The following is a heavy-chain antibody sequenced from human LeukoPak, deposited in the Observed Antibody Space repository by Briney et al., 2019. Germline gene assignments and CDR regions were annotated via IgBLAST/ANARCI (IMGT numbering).Heavy chain of an antibody. D-gene: IGHD3-22*01. Sequence: GGSLRLSCGDSTFNFSDYGIHWVRQAPGKGLEWVAFIRYDGSNKYYADSVKGRFTISRDNSKNTLYLQMNRLRAEDTAVYDCAKDFSVYYYDSRVLDYWGQGTLVTVSS. J-gene: IGHJ4*02. CDR3: AKDFSVYYYDSRVLDY. CDR1: TFNFSDYG. V-gene: IGHV3-30*02. CDR2: IRYDGSNK.